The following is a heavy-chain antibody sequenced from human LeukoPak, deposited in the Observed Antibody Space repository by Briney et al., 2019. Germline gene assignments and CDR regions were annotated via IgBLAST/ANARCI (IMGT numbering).Heavy chain of an antibody. Sequence: SETLSLTCTVSGGSISSYYWSWIRQPAGKGLEWIGRIYTSGSTNYNPSLKSRVTMSVDTSKNQFSLKLSSVTAADTAVYYCAGDWFGILTGYYIAWFDPWGQGTLVTVSS. V-gene: IGHV4-4*07. CDR2: IYTSGST. J-gene: IGHJ5*02. D-gene: IGHD3-9*01. CDR3: AGDWFGILTGYYIAWFDP. CDR1: GGSISSYY.